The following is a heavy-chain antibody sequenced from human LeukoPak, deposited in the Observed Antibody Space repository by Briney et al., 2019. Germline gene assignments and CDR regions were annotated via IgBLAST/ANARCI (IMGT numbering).Heavy chain of an antibody. CDR2: INPNSGGT. V-gene: IGHV1-2*02. CDR3: ARAYGSGRPNWFDP. J-gene: IGHJ5*02. D-gene: IGHD3-10*01. Sequence: EASVKVSCKASGYTFTGYYMHWVRQAPGQGLEWMGWINPNSGGTNYAQKFQGRVTMTTDTSTSTAYMELRSLRSDDTAVYYCARAYGSGRPNWFDPWGQGTLVTVSS. CDR1: GYTFTGYY.